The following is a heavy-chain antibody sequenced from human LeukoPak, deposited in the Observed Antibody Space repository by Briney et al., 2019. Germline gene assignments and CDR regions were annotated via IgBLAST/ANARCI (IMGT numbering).Heavy chain of an antibody. CDR1: GGTFSSYT. Sequence: SVKVSCKASGGTFSSYTIGWVRQAPGQGLEWMGRIIPILGIANYAQKFQGRVKITADKSTSTAYMELSSRRSEDTAVYYCASSTPPLRFLEWLSPGDYYYYMDVWGKGTTVTVSS. CDR3: ASSTPPLRFLEWLSPGDYYYYMDV. J-gene: IGHJ6*03. D-gene: IGHD3-3*01. CDR2: IIPILGIA. V-gene: IGHV1-69*02.